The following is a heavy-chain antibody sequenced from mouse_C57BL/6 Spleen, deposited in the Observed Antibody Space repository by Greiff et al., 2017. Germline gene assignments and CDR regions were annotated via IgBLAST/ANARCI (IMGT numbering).Heavy chain of an antibody. CDR3: GLTTVVATGAMDY. D-gene: IGHD1-1*01. CDR2: IDPSDSYT. J-gene: IGHJ4*01. CDR1: GYTFTSYW. V-gene: IGHV1-50*01. Sequence: QVQLQQPGAELVKPGASVTLSCKASGYTFTSYWMQWVKQRPGQGLEWIGEIDPSDSYTNYNQKFKGKATLTVDTSSSTAYMQLSSLTAEDSAVYYCGLTTVVATGAMDYWGQGTSVTVSS.